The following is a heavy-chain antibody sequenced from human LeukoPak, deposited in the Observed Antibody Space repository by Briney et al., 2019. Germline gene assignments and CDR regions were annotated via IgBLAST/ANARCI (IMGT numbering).Heavy chain of an antibody. D-gene: IGHD3-10*02. V-gene: IGHV3-30*18. Sequence: PGGSLRLSCAASGFTFSSYGMHWVRQAPGKGLEWVAVISYDGSNKYYADSVKGRFTISRDNSKNTLYLQMKSLRAADTAVYYCAELGITMIGGVWGKGTTVTISS. CDR2: ISYDGSNK. CDR1: GFTFSSYG. CDR3: AELGITMIGGV. J-gene: IGHJ6*04.